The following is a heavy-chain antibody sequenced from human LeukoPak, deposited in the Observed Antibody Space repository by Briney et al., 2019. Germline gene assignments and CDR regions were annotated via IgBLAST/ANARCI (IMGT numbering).Heavy chain of an antibody. Sequence: SETLSLTCAVSGFSISSGYYWGWNRQPPGKGLEWIGSIYHSGSTYYNPSLKSRVTISVDTSKNQFPLKLTSVTAADTAVYYCVRGSYCSGGSCYADLDYWGQGTLVTVSS. D-gene: IGHD2-15*01. CDR2: IYHSGST. CDR3: VRGSYCSGGSCYADLDY. J-gene: IGHJ4*02. CDR1: GFSISSGYY. V-gene: IGHV4-38-2*01.